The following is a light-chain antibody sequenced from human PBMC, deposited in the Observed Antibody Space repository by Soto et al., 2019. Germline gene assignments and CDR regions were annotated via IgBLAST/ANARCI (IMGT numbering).Light chain of an antibody. CDR3: QQANSFPYT. J-gene: IGKJ2*01. Sequence: DIQMTQSPSSVSASLGDRVTITCRASQDISTWVAWYQQKPGKAPKLLIYSASRLHSGVPSRFSGSGSGTHFTLTITSLQPDDFASYYCQQANSFPYTFGQGTKLDIK. V-gene: IGKV1-12*01. CDR2: SAS. CDR1: QDISTW.